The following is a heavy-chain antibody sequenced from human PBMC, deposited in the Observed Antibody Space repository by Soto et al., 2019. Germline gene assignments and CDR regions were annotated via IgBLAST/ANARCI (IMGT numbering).Heavy chain of an antibody. V-gene: IGHV1-18*01. J-gene: IGHJ4*02. CDR1: RYTFTSYG. CDR3: ARDLGPGPKYDY. D-gene: IGHD1-26*01. Sequence: ASVKVSCKASRYTFTSYGISWARQAPGQGLEWMGWISAYNGNTNYAQKLQGRVTMTTDTSTSTAYMELRSLRSDDTAVYYCARDLGPGPKYDYWGQGTLVTVSS. CDR2: ISAYNGNT.